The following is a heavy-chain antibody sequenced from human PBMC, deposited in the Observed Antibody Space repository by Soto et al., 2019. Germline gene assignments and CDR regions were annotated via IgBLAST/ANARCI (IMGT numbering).Heavy chain of an antibody. CDR1: GFTFSSYS. D-gene: IGHD2-15*01. V-gene: IGHV3-21*01. J-gene: IGHJ6*02. CDR2: ISSSSSYI. Sequence: EVQLVESGGGLVKPGGSLRLSCAASGFTFSSYSMNWVRPAPGKGLEWVSSISSSSSYIYYAASVKGRFTISRDNAKNSLYLQMNSLRAEDTAVYYCARYCSGGSCYPSAYDYYGMDVWGQGTTVTVSS. CDR3: ARYCSGGSCYPSAYDYYGMDV.